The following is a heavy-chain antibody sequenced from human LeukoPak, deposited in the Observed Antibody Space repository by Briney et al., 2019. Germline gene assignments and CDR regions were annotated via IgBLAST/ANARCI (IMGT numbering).Heavy chain of an antibody. CDR3: ASGYCSSGSCYSAYY. CDR1: GFTFSDYY. V-gene: IGHV3-11*03. J-gene: IGHJ4*02. Sequence: PGGSLRLSCAASGFTFSDYYMSWIRQAPGKGLEWVSYISSSSSYTNYADSVKGRFTISRDNAKNSLYLQMNSLRAEDTAVYYCASGYCSSGSCYSAYYWGQGTLVTVSS. CDR2: ISSSSSYT. D-gene: IGHD2-15*01.